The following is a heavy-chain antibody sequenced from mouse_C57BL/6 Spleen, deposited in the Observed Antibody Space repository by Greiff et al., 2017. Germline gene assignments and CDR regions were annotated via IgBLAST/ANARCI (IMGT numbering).Heavy chain of an antibody. CDR2: INPNNGGT. Sequence: EVQLQQSGPELVKPGASVKISCKASGYTFTDYYMNWVKQSHGKSLEWIGDINPNNGGTSYNQKFKGKATLTVDKSSRTAYMELRSLTSEDAAVYYWARSRLTGYDFDYWGQGTTLTVSS. CDR1: GYTFTDYY. D-gene: IGHD4-1*01. CDR3: ARSRLTGYDFDY. J-gene: IGHJ2*01. V-gene: IGHV1-26*01.